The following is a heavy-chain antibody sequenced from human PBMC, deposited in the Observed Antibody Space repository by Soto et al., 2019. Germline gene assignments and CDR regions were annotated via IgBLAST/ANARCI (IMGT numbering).Heavy chain of an antibody. J-gene: IGHJ3*02. D-gene: IGHD2-2*03. CDR1: GGTFSSYT. V-gene: IGHV1-69*04. CDR2: IIPILGIA. Sequence: ASVKVSCKASGGTFSSYTISWVRQAPGQGLEWMGRIIPILGIANYAQKFQGRVTITADKSTSTAYMELSSLRSEDTAVYYCARDWIVRHIPPDAFDIWGQGTMVTVSS. CDR3: ARDWIVRHIPPDAFDI.